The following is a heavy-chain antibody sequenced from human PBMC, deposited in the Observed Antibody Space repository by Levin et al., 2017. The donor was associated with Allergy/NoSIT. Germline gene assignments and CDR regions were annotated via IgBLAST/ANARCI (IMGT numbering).Heavy chain of an antibody. J-gene: IGHJ6*03. V-gene: IGHV2-5*02. CDR1: GFSLTTTRVG. Sequence: SGPTLVKPTQTLTLTCTFSGFSLTTTRVGVGWIRQPPGKALEWLGIIYWDDDKRYSPSLASRLTITKGTSENQVVLTMTNMDPVDTATYYWLYRGGWQQQPTYYSYSYMDVWGKGTSVTVSS. CDR2: IYWDDDK. D-gene: IGHD6-13*01. CDR3: LYRGGWQQQPTYYSYSYMDV.